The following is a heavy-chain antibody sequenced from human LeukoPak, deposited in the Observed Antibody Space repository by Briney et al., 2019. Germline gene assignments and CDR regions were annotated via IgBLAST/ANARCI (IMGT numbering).Heavy chain of an antibody. J-gene: IGHJ4*02. CDR3: AKYELEGYYDILTGYDSLDY. Sequence: GGSLRLSCAASGFTFSSYAMSWVRQAPGKRLEWVSAIIGSGGSTYYADSVKGRFTISRDNSKNTLYLQMNSLRAEDTAVYYCAKYELEGYYDILTGYDSLDYWGQGTLVTVSS. D-gene: IGHD3-9*01. V-gene: IGHV3-23*01. CDR1: GFTFSSYA. CDR2: IIGSGGST.